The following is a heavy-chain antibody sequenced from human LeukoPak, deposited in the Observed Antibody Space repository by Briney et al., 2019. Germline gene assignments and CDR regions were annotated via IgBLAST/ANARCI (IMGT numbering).Heavy chain of an antibody. V-gene: IGHV3-30-3*01. CDR1: GFTFSSYA. CDR2: ISYEGTNT. J-gene: IGHJ4*02. D-gene: IGHD3-16*01. CDR3: ARDPGGGYFDT. Sequence: GGSLRLSCVASGFTFSSYAMHWVRQAPGKGLEWVAVISYEGTNTYYADSVSGRFTISRDKSKNTLYLQMNSLRAEDTAVYYCARDPGGGYFDTWGQGTLVTVAS.